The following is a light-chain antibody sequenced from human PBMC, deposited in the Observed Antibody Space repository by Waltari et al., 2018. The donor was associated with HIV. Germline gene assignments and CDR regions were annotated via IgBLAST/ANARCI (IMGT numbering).Light chain of an antibody. V-gene: IGLV2-14*01. Sequence: QSALTQPASVSGSPGQSITISCTGTGSDVGGYNYVSWYQQHSGKAPKLMIYEVSNRPSGVSNRFSGSKSGNTASLTISGLQAEDEADYYCSSYTSSSTRVVFGGGTKLTVL. J-gene: IGLJ2*01. CDR3: SSYTSSSTRVV. CDR2: EVS. CDR1: GSDVGGYNY.